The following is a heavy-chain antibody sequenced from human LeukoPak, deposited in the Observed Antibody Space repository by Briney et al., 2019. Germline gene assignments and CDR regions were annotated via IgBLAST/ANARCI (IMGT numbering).Heavy chain of an antibody. J-gene: IGHJ4*02. CDR1: GFIFSSWW. CDR2: INTDGSYI. D-gene: IGHD3-9*01. Sequence: GGSLRLSCAASGFIFSSWWMIWFRRLPGKGLVSVSHINTDGSYIRYADSVKGRFTISRDNAKNTLYLQMNSLRPEDTGVYYCTTFGIDWSLSXWGQGALVTV. V-gene: IGHV3-74*01. CDR3: TTFGIDWSLSX.